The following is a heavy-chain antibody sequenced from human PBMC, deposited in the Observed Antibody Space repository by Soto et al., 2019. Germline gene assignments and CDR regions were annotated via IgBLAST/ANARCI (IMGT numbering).Heavy chain of an antibody. V-gene: IGHV1-69*13. CDR2: IIPIFGTA. Sequence: VQLVQSGAEVKKPGSSVKVSCKASGGTFTNYAFSWVRQAPGQGLEWLGGIIPIFGTADYAQKFQGRVTITADEPTSTVHMELSSLRSDDTAVKYCGSWLKEGGIGGNYYYGMDVWGQGTTVTVSS. J-gene: IGHJ6*02. CDR1: GGTFTNYA. D-gene: IGHD1-1*01. CDR3: GSWLKEGGIGGNYYYGMDV.